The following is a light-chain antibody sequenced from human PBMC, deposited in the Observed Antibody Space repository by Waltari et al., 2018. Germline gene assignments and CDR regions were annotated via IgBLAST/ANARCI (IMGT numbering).Light chain of an antibody. CDR2: DAS. CDR3: QQRTDWLWT. J-gene: IGKJ1*01. Sequence: EVVLTQSPATLSLSPGERATLSCRASHSISKFLAWYQQRPGQAPRLLIYDASDRPPGIPARYSGSGSGTDFTLTISSLEPEDCAVYYCQQRTDWLWTFGQGTKVEIK. CDR1: HSISKF. V-gene: IGKV3-11*01.